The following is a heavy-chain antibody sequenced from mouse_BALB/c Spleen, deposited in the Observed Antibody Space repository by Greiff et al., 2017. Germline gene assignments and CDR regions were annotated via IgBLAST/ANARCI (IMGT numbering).Heavy chain of an antibody. CDR2: INPGSGGT. CDR1: GYAFTNYL. J-gene: IGHJ2*01. D-gene: IGHD1-1*01. V-gene: IGHV1-54*01. Sequence: QVQLKQSGAELVRPGTSVKVSCKASGYAFTNYLIEWVKQRPGQGLEWIGVINPGSGGTNYNEKFKGKATLTADKSSSTAYMQLSSLTSDDSAVYFCATHYYGSSLDYWGQGTTLTVSS. CDR3: ATHYYGSSLDY.